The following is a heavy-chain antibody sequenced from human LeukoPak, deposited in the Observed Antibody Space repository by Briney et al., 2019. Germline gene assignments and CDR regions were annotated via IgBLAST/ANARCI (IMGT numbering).Heavy chain of an antibody. CDR3: ARDYRPSVYYYYYYYMDV. J-gene: IGHJ6*03. D-gene: IGHD4-11*01. Sequence: PSETLSLTCTVSGGSISSSSHYWGWIRQPPGKGLEWIGSIYYSGSTYYNPSLKSRVTISVDTSKNQFSLKLSSVTAADTAVYYCARDYRPSVYYYYYYYMDVWGKGTTVTVSS. CDR2: IYYSGST. V-gene: IGHV4-39*07. CDR1: GGSISSSSHY.